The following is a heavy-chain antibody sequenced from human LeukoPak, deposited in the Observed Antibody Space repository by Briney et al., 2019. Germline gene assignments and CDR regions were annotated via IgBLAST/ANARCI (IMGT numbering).Heavy chain of an antibody. CDR3: ARYEDWFDP. D-gene: IGHD3-16*01. J-gene: IGHJ5*02. V-gene: IGHV4-59*01. Sequence: SETLSLTCTVSGGSISSYYWSWIRQPPGKGLGWIGYIYYSGSTNYNPSLKSRVTISVDTSKNQFSLKLSSVTAADTAVYYCARYEDWFDPWGQGTLVTVSS. CDR1: GGSISSYY. CDR2: IYYSGST.